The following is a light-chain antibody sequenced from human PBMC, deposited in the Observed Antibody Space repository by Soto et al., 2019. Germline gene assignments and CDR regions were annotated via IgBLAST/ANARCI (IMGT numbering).Light chain of an antibody. J-gene: IGLJ2*01. CDR2: VGTGGIVG. V-gene: IGLV9-49*01. CDR1: SGYSNYR. CDR3: GADHGSGNNFVLV. Sequence: QSVLTQPPSASASLGASVTLTCTLSSGYSNYRVEWYQQRPGKGPRFVMRVGTGGIVGSKGDGIPDRFSVLGSGLNRYLTIKNIQEEDESDYHCGADHGSGNNFVLVFGGGTKLTVL.